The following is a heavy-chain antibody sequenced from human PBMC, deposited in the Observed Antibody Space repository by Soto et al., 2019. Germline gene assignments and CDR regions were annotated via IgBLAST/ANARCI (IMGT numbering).Heavy chain of an antibody. V-gene: IGHV4-4*07. D-gene: IGHD1-1*01. CDR1: GASISGFY. CDR3: VRDGTKTLRDWFDP. J-gene: IGHJ5*02. CDR2: IYATGTT. Sequence: QVQLQESGPGLVKPSETLSLTCNVSGASISGFYWSWIRKSAGKGLEWIGRIYATGTTDYNPSLKSRVMMSVDTSKKQFSLKLRSVTAADTAVYDSVRDGTKTLRDWFDPWGQGISVTVSS.